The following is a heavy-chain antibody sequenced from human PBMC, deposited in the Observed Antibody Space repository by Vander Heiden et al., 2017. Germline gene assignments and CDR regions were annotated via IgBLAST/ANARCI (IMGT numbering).Heavy chain of an antibody. CDR3: ARGLGGGSFYY. D-gene: IGHD3-16*01. CDR1: GYTFTGYY. V-gene: IGHV1-2*02. Sequence: QVQLVQSEAEVTKAGASVKGACRASGYTFTGYYLHWVRQAPGQGLEWMGWINPNSGGTNYSQKFQGRVTMTRDTSISTAYMELSRLRSDDTAVYYCARGLGGGSFYYWGQGTLVTVSS. J-gene: IGHJ4*02. CDR2: INPNSGGT.